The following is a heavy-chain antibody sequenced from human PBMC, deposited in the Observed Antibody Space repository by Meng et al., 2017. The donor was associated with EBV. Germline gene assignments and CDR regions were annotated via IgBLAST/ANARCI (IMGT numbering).Heavy chain of an antibody. Sequence: QGQLVQSGSEVKKPGAYVKVSCKASGYTLTSYDINWVRRATGQGLEWMGWMNPNSGNTGYAQKFQGRVTMTRNTSISTAYMELSSLRSEDTAVYYCARGPYYYDSSGYYYGEFDPWGQGTLVTVSS. D-gene: IGHD3-22*01. CDR3: ARGPYYYDSSGYYYGEFDP. V-gene: IGHV1-8*01. CDR1: GYTLTSYD. CDR2: MNPNSGNT. J-gene: IGHJ5*02.